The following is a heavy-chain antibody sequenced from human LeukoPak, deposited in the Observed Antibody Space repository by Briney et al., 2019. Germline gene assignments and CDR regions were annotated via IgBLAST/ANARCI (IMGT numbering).Heavy chain of an antibody. CDR3: ARRAGAYSHPYDY. J-gene: IGHJ4*02. CDR2: ISGGSSFT. Sequence: GGSLRLSCAASGFSFSSFSMNWVRQAPGKGLEWVSYISGGSSFTYYVDSVKGRFTISRDNSKNTLYLQMNSLRAEDTAVYYCARRAGAYSHPYDYWGQGTLATVSS. D-gene: IGHD4/OR15-4a*01. V-gene: IGHV3-21*04. CDR1: GFSFSSFS.